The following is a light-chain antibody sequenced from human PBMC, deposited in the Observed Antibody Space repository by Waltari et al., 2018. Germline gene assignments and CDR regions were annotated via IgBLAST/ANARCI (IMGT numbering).Light chain of an antibody. J-gene: IGKJ1*01. V-gene: IGKV1-17*03. CDR1: QTISTY. Sequence: DIQMTQSPSSLSASVGDRVTITCRTSQTISTYLAWYQQKPGKVHKLLIYAASSLESGVPSRFSGSGSGTEFTLTISSLQPEDFATYYCQQHNSHPWTFGQGTKVEIK. CDR2: AAS. CDR3: QQHNSHPWT.